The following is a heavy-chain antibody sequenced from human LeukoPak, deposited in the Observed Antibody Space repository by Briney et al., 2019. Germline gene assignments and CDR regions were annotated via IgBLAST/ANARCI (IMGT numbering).Heavy chain of an antibody. J-gene: IGHJ4*02. V-gene: IGHV3-53*01. CDR3: ARVRDVYNHVFEN. Sequence: EGSLRLSCAVSTFTVASNYMSWVRQTPGKGLVWVSDIYQGGSTYYSDSAKGRFTISRDISKNTLHLQMNNLRVDDTAVYYCARVRDVYNHVFENCGQGTLVTVS. CDR1: TFTVASNY. CDR2: IYQGGST. D-gene: IGHD5-24*01.